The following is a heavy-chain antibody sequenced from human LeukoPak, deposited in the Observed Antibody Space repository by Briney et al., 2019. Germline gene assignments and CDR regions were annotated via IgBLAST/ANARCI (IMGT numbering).Heavy chain of an antibody. CDR1: GYTFTGYY. J-gene: IGHJ5*02. CDR2: INPNSGGT. Sequence: ASVKVSCKASGYTFTGYYMHWVRQAPGQGLEWMGWINPNSGGTNYAQKFQGWVTMTGDTSISTAYMELSRLRSDDTAVYYCARGRPGYGSSWYPFDPWGQGTLVTVSS. CDR3: ARGRPGYGSSWYPFDP. V-gene: IGHV1-2*04. D-gene: IGHD6-13*01.